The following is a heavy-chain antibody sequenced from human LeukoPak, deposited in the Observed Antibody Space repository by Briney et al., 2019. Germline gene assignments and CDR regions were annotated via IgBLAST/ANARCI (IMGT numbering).Heavy chain of an antibody. Sequence: SETLSLTCTVTGGSISSYYWSWIRQPPGKGLEWIGYIYYSGSTDYNPSLKSRVTISIDTSKKFFSLKLTSVTAADTAVYYCARGYCSSTSCYIPRDYYYMDVWGKGTTVTVSS. J-gene: IGHJ6*03. CDR1: GGSISSYY. V-gene: IGHV4-59*08. CDR3: ARGYCSSTSCYIPRDYYYMDV. CDR2: IYYSGST. D-gene: IGHD2-2*02.